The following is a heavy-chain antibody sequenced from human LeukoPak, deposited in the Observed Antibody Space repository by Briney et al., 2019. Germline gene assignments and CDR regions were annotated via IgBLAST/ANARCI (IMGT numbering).Heavy chain of an antibody. CDR1: GGSFSGYY. CDR2: IYYSGST. J-gene: IGHJ4*02. V-gene: IGHV4-34*01. CDR3: ARHLRIAAAGTYHFDY. D-gene: IGHD6-13*01. Sequence: SETLSLTCAVYGGSFSGYYWSWIRQPPGKGLEWIGSIYYSGSTYYNPSLKSRVTISVDTSKNQFSLKLSSVTAADTAVYYCARHLRIAAAGTYHFDYWGQGTLVTVSS.